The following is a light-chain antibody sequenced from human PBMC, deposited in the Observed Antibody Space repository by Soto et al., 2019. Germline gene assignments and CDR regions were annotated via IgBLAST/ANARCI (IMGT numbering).Light chain of an antibody. J-gene: IGKJ2*01. CDR2: DAS. V-gene: IGKV1-5*01. CDR1: QSISNW. Sequence: DIQMTQSPSTLSASVGDRVTITCRASQSISNWLAWYQQKPGKAPKLLIYDASSLDSRVPSRFSGSGSGTEFTLTISSLQPDDFATSYCQQYNSYPYTFGQGTKVEIK. CDR3: QQYNSYPYT.